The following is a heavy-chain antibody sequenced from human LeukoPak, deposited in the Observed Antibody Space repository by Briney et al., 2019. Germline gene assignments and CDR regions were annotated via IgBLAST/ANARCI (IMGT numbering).Heavy chain of an antibody. Sequence: GASVKVSCKAFGYTFTSNYMHWVRQAPGQGPEWMGVISPSGGSTTYAQKFQGRVTMTEDTSTDTAYMELSSLRSEDTAVYYCATDRSWWFDPWGQGTLVTVSS. J-gene: IGHJ5*02. D-gene: IGHD1-26*01. CDR1: GYTFTSNY. CDR2: ISPSGGST. V-gene: IGHV1-46*01. CDR3: ATDRSWWFDP.